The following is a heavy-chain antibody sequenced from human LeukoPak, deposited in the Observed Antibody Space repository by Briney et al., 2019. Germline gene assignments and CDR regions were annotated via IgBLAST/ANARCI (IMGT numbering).Heavy chain of an antibody. Sequence: GSVKVSCKASGFTFSGYYMHWVRQAPGQGLEWMAWISPNSGVTNYAQKFQGRVTVTRDTSISKDYMEISGLTSDDTALYYCAREPSGSAGYDYWGQGTLVTV. D-gene: IGHD3-10*01. CDR3: AREPSGSAGYDY. J-gene: IGHJ4*02. CDR1: GFTFSGYY. CDR2: ISPNSGVT. V-gene: IGHV1-2*02.